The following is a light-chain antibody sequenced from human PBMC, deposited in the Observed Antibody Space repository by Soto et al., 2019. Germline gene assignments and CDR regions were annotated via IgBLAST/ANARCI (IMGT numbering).Light chain of an antibody. CDR1: QSVSSD. J-gene: IGKJ5*01. Sequence: EIVMTQSPATLSVSPGERATLSCRASQSVSSDLVWYQQKPGQAPRLLIYGASTRATGIPARFSGSGAGTEFTLTISSLQSEDFALYYCQQYNNWPPITFGQGTRMEIK. CDR2: GAS. CDR3: QQYNNWPPIT. V-gene: IGKV3-15*01.